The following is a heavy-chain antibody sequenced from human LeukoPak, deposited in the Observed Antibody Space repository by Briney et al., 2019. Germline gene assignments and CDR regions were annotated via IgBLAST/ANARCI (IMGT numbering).Heavy chain of an antibody. D-gene: IGHD3-22*01. Sequence: PSETLSLTCAVYGGSFSGYYWSWIRQPPGKGLEWIGEINHSGSTNYNPSLKSRVTISVDTSKNQFSLKLSSVTAADTAVYYCARGRHYDSSGYYYSPPPIDYWGQGTLVTVSS. V-gene: IGHV4-34*01. CDR1: GGSFSGYY. J-gene: IGHJ4*02. CDR3: ARGRHYDSSGYYYSPPPIDY. CDR2: INHSGST.